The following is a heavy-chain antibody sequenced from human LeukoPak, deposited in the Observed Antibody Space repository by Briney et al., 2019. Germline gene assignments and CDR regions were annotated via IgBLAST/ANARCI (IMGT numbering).Heavy chain of an antibody. CDR3: ARGRQLWFGELYAVTDWFDP. CDR2: ISSSSTI. D-gene: IGHD3-10*01. Sequence: GGSLRLSCAASGFTFSSYSMNWVRQAPGKGLEWVSYISSSSTIYYADSVKGRFTISRDNAKNSLYLQMNSLRAEDTAVYYCARGRQLWFGELYAVTDWFDPWGQGTLVTVSS. CDR1: GFTFSSYS. J-gene: IGHJ5*02. V-gene: IGHV3-48*01.